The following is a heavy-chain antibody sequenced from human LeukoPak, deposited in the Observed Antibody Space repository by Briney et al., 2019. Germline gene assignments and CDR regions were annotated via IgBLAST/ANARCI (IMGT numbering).Heavy chain of an antibody. CDR2: ISGSGGST. CDR3: ARANRLPTAMVTYYYYYYYMDV. Sequence: PGGSLRLSCAASGFTFSSYAMSWVRQAPGKGLEWVSAISGSGGSTYYADSVKGRFTISRDNSKNTLYLQMNSLRAEDTAVYYCARANRLPTAMVTYYYYYYYMDVWGKGTTVTVSS. V-gene: IGHV3-23*01. D-gene: IGHD5-18*01. J-gene: IGHJ6*03. CDR1: GFTFSSYA.